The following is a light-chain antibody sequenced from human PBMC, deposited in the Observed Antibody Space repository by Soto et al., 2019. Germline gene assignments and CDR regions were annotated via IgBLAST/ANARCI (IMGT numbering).Light chain of an antibody. CDR3: MQALQTPRT. V-gene: IGKV2-28*01. CDR2: LGS. J-gene: IGKJ1*01. CDR1: QSLLHSNGYNY. Sequence: DIVMTPSPLSLPVTPGEPASISCRSSQSLLHSNGYNYLDWYLQKPGQSPQLLIYLGSNRASGVPDRFSRSGSGTDFTLKISRVEAEDVGVYYCMQALQTPRTFGQGTKVEIK.